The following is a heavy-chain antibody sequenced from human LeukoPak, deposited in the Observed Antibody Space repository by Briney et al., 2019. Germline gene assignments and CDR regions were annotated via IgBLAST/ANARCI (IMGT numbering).Heavy chain of an antibody. CDR3: AKNPRFCGGDCYPSVGDYFDY. V-gene: IGHV3-23*01. D-gene: IGHD2-21*02. J-gene: IGHJ4*02. CDR1: GFTFSNAW. CDR2: ISGSGGST. Sequence: GGSLRLSCAASGFTFSNAWMSWVRQAPGKGLEWVSAISGSGGSTYYADSVKGRFTISRDNSKNTLYLQMNSLRAEDTAVYYCAKNPRFCGGDCYPSVGDYFDYWGQGTLVTVSS.